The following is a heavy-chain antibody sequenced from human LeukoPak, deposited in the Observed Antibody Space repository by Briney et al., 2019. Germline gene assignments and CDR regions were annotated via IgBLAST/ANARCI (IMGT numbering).Heavy chain of an antibody. V-gene: IGHV3-21*01. Sequence: GGSLRLSCAASGFTFSSYNMNWVRQAPGKGLEWVSSISRSNNYIYYADSVKGRFTISRDNAKNSLYLQMTSLRDEDTAVYYCARVPRGADNWFDPWGQGTLVTVSS. D-gene: IGHD3-10*01. CDR1: GFTFSSYN. J-gene: IGHJ5*02. CDR2: ISRSNNYI. CDR3: ARVPRGADNWFDP.